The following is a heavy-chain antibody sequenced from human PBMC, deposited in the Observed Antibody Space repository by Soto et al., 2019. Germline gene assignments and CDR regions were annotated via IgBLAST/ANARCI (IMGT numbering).Heavy chain of an antibody. Sequence: SGTPFLAGTGARFSINNYSWRWIREPPGKGLEWIGYIYYSGTTNYNPSLKSRVTITVDTSKNQFSLKLKSVTAADTAVYYCTRQLPASASGSYPIDYWGLGTLVTVSS. CDR3: TRQLPASASGSYPIDY. D-gene: IGHD3-10*01. CDR1: RFSINNYS. V-gene: IGHV4-59*08. CDR2: IYYSGTT. J-gene: IGHJ4*02.